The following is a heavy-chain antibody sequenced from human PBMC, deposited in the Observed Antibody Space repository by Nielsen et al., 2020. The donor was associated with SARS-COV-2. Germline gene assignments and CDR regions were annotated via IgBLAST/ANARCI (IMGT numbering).Heavy chain of an antibody. Sequence: GESLKISCSASGFTFSSYAMHWVRQAPGKGLEYVSAISSNGGSTYYADSVKGRFTISRDNSKNTLYLQMSSLRAEDTAVYYCARNYGDYPLDYWGQGTLVTVSS. CDR2: ISSNGGST. D-gene: IGHD4-17*01. CDR3: ARNYGDYPLDY. J-gene: IGHJ4*02. V-gene: IGHV3-64D*09. CDR1: GFTFSSYA.